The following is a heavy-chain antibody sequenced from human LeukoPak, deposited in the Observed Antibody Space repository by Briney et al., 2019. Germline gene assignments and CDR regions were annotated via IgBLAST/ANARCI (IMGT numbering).Heavy chain of an antibody. J-gene: IGHJ4*02. CDR3: ARTRGYYFDY. V-gene: IGHV4-39*07. CDR2: IYYSGST. CDR1: GGSISSSSYY. Sequence: PSETLSLTCTVSGGSISSSSYYWGWIRQPPGKGLEWIGSIYYSGSTYYNPSFKSRVTISVDTSKNQFSLKLSSVTAADTAVYYCARTRGYYFDYWGQGTLVTVSS.